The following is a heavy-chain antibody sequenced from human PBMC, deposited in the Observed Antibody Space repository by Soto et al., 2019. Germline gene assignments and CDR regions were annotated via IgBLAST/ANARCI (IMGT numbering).Heavy chain of an antibody. CDR1: GFTFSSYW. CDR3: VRINASNDY. J-gene: IGHJ4*02. Sequence: EVRLVESGGGLVQPGGSLRLSCAASGFTFSSYWMHWVRQAPGKGLVWVSHINNDGTYTRYADSVKGRFTISRDNARNTLNLQMNNLRPGDTAMYYCVRINASNDYWGQGTLVTVSS. D-gene: IGHD2-8*01. CDR2: INNDGTYT. V-gene: IGHV3-74*01.